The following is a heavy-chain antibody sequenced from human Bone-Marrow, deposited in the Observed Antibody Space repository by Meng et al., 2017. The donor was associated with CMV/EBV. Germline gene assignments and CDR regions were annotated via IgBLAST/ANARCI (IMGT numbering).Heavy chain of an antibody. CDR3: ASSYYYDSSGYYWDAFAI. Sequence: GGSLRLSCKGSGYSFTSYWIGWVRQMPGKGLEWMGIIYPGDSDTRHSPSFQGQVTISADKSISTAYLQWSSLKASDTAMYYCASSYYYDSSGYYWDAFAIWGPGKMVNFSS. CDR2: IYPGDSDT. D-gene: IGHD3-22*01. V-gene: IGHV5-51*01. J-gene: IGHJ3*02. CDR1: GYSFTSYW.